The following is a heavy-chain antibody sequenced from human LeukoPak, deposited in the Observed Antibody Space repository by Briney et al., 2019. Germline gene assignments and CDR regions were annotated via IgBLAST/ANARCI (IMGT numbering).Heavy chain of an antibody. CDR1: GFTFSSYG. CDR2: ISGSGGST. CDR3: AKGYYYDSSGYPATDAFDI. J-gene: IGHJ3*02. Sequence: GGSLRLSCAASGFTFSSYGTHWVRQAPGKGLEWVSAISGSGGSTYYADSVKGRFTISRDNSKNTLYLQMNSLRAEDTAVYYCAKGYYYDSSGYPATDAFDIWGQGTMVTVSS. D-gene: IGHD3-22*01. V-gene: IGHV3-23*01.